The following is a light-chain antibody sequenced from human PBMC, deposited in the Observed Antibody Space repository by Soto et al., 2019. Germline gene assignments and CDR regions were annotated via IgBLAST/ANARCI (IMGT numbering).Light chain of an antibody. Sequence: EIVLTQSPGTLSLSPGERATLSCRASQSVSSSYLAWYQQKPGQAPRLLIYGASSRATGIPDRFSGSGSGPDFTLTISRLEPEDFAVYYCQQYGSSLWTFGQGTKVDIK. CDR3: QQYGSSLWT. CDR1: QSVSSSY. V-gene: IGKV3-20*01. CDR2: GAS. J-gene: IGKJ1*01.